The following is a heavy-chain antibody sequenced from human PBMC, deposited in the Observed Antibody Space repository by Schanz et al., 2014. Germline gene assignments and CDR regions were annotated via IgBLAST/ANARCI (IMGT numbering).Heavy chain of an antibody. CDR1: GFTFSKHW. V-gene: IGHV3-7*02. Sequence: EVQLVESGGGLVQPGGSLRLSCGGSGFTFSKHWMSWVRQAPGKGLEWVANIKQDGSEKYYVDAVKGRFTISRDNSKNTLYLQMNSLRADDTAVYFCARAHGNNWYGKGLDYWGQGTQVTVSS. J-gene: IGHJ4*02. D-gene: IGHD1-1*01. CDR3: ARAHGNNWYGKGLDY. CDR2: IKQDGSEK.